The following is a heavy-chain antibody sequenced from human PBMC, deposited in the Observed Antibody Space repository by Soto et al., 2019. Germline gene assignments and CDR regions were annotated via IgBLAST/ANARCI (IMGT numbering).Heavy chain of an antibody. Sequence: PSETLSLTCAVYGGSLSDYYWSWIRQSPGKGLEWIGYIYYSGSTYYNPSLKSRVTISVDTSKNQFSLKLSSVTAADTAVYYCARVDPGYYDSSGYHWAFDIWGQGTMVTVSS. D-gene: IGHD3-22*01. J-gene: IGHJ3*02. CDR3: ARVDPGYYDSSGYHWAFDI. CDR1: GGSLSDYY. V-gene: IGHV4-30-4*01. CDR2: IYYSGST.